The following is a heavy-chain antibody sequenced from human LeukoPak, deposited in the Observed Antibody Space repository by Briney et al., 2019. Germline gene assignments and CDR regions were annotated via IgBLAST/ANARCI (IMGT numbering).Heavy chain of an antibody. CDR1: GGSISSYY. J-gene: IGHJ5*02. D-gene: IGHD3-10*01. CDR2: IYTSGST. Sequence: SETPSLTCTVAGGSISSYYWSWIRQPAGKGLEWIGRIYTSGSTNYNPSLKSRVTMSVDTSKNQFSLKLSSVTAADTAVYYCAREVWVTMVRGVIRDWFDPWGRGTLVTVSS. CDR3: AREVWVTMVRGVIRDWFDP. V-gene: IGHV4-4*07.